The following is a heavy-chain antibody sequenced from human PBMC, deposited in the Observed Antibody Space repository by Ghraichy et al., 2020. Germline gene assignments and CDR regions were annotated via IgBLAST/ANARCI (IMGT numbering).Heavy chain of an antibody. CDR1: GFTFSSYA. V-gene: IGHV3-23*01. J-gene: IGHJ2*01. D-gene: IGHD6-19*01. CDR2: ISGSGGTT. CDR3: AKDPYSSGSRYFDL. Sequence: GGSLRLSCAASGFTFSSYATSWVRQAPGKGLEWVSAISGSGGTTYYADSVKGRFTISRDNSKNTLYLQMNSLRAEDTALYYCAKDPYSSGSRYFDLWGRGTLVTVSS.